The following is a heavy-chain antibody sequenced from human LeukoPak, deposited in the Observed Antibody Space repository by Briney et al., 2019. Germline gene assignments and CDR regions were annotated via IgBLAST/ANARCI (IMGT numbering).Heavy chain of an antibody. D-gene: IGHD3-22*01. CDR3: ARGLVRASSGYYYVGRPRGYDY. Sequence: SETLSLTCAVYGGSFSGYYWSWIRQPPGKGLEWIGEINHSGSTNYNPSLKSRVTISVDTSKNQFSLKLSSVTAADTAVYYCARGLVRASSGYYYVGRPRGYDYWGQGTLVTVSS. CDR2: INHSGST. J-gene: IGHJ4*02. CDR1: GGSFSGYY. V-gene: IGHV4-34*01.